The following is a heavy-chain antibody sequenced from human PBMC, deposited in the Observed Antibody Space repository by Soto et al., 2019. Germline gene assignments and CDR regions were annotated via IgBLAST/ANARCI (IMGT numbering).Heavy chain of an antibody. Sequence: QVQLVQSGAEVKKPGSSVKVSCTASGGTFSSYAISWVRQAPGQGLEWMGGIIPLSGTANYAQKFQGRVTITADESTSTAYMELSSLRSEDTAVYYCARSQGSSTSLEIYYYYYYGMDVWGQGTTVTVSS. CDR1: GGTFSSYA. J-gene: IGHJ6*02. CDR3: ARSQGSSTSLEIYYYYYYGMDV. V-gene: IGHV1-69*01. CDR2: IIPLSGTA. D-gene: IGHD2-2*01.